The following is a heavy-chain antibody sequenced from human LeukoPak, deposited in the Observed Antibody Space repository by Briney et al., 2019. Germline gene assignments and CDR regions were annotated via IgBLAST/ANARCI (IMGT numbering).Heavy chain of an antibody. Sequence: PGGSLRLSCAASGFTFSTYWMHWVRQAPGKGLVWVSRINDDGSIINYADSVEGRFTISRDNAKNTLYLQMNSLRAEDTALYYCTSGIGVLDYWGQGTLVTVSS. V-gene: IGHV3-74*01. CDR2: INDDGSII. D-gene: IGHD2-21*01. CDR1: GFTFSTYW. J-gene: IGHJ4*02. CDR3: TSGIGVLDY.